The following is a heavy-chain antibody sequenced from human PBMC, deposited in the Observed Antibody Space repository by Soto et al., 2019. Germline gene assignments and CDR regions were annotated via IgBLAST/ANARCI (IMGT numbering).Heavy chain of an antibody. D-gene: IGHD5-12*01. CDR3: ARGQRWLQLMVNWFDP. CDR1: GGTFSSYA. Sequence: SVKVSCKASGGTFSSYAISWVRQAPGQGLEWMGGIIPIFGTANYAQKFQGRVTITADESTSTAYMELSSLRSEDTAVYHCARGQRWLQLMVNWFDPWGQGTLVTVSS. J-gene: IGHJ5*02. CDR2: IIPIFGTA. V-gene: IGHV1-69*13.